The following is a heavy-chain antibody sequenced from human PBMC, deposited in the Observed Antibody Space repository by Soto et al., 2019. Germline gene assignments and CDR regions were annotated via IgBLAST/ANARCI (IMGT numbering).Heavy chain of an antibody. V-gene: IGHV4-4*07. CDR3: ARGPPLRIAAAGTHWFDP. Sequence: QVQLQESGPGLVKPSETLSLTCTVSGGSISSYYWSWMRQPAGKGLEWIGRIYTSGSTNYNPSLKSRVTMSVDTSKNQFPLKLSSVTAADTAVYYCARGPPLRIAAAGTHWFDPWGQGTLVTVSS. D-gene: IGHD6-13*01. CDR1: GGSISSYY. J-gene: IGHJ5*02. CDR2: IYTSGST.